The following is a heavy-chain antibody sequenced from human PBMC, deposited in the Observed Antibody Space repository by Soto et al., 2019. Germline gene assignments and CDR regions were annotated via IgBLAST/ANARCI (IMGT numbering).Heavy chain of an antibody. J-gene: IGHJ4*02. CDR2: IYWNDDK. Sequence: QITLKESGPTLVKPTQPLTLTCTFSGFSLSTSGVGVGWIRQPPGKALEWLALIYWNDDKRYSPSLKSRLTITKPTSKNQVVLTRTNMDPVDTATYYCAHRQIKEATIIRGYYFDYWGQGSLVTVSS. V-gene: IGHV2-5*01. CDR1: GFSLSTSGVG. CDR3: AHRQIKEATIIRGYYFDY. D-gene: IGHD5-12*01.